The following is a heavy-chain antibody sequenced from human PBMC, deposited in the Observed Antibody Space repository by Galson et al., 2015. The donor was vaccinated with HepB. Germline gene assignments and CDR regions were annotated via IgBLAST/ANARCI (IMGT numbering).Heavy chain of an antibody. CDR1: GGSISSGSYY. CDR3: ARARSIYDYVWGSYRRDAFDI. Sequence: TLSLTCTVSGGSISSGSYYWSWIRQPAGKGLEWIGRIYTSGSTNYNPSLKSRVTMSVDTSKNQFSLKLSSVTAADTAVYYCARARSIYDYVWGSYRRDAFDIWGQGTMVTVSS. D-gene: IGHD3-16*02. J-gene: IGHJ3*02. CDR2: IYTSGST. V-gene: IGHV4-61*02.